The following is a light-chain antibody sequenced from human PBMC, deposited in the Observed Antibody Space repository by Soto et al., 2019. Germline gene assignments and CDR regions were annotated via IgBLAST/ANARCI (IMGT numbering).Light chain of an antibody. CDR2: AAS. J-gene: IGKJ1*01. CDR1: QTIKTY. CDR3: QQTYSTPGT. V-gene: IGKV1-39*01. Sequence: DIQMTQSPSPLSASVGDSVTITCRASQTIKTYLNWYRHKPGEAPKLLIYAASRLQTGVPSRFSGSGSGTFFTLSISSLQPEDFATYYCQQTYSTPGTFGQGTKFEV.